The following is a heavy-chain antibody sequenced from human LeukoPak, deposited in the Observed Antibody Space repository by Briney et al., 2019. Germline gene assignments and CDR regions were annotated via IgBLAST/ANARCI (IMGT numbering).Heavy chain of an antibody. J-gene: IGHJ4*02. CDR2: ISSSGSST. CDR3: AEITMIRGFDY. Sequence: GGSLRLSCAASGFTFGSYGMSWVRQAPGKGLEWVSSISSSGSSTYYADSVKGRSTISRDNSKNTGYLQMNSLRAEDTAVYYCAEITMIRGFDYWGQGTLVTVSS. V-gene: IGHV3-23*01. CDR1: GFTFGSYG. D-gene: IGHD3-10*01.